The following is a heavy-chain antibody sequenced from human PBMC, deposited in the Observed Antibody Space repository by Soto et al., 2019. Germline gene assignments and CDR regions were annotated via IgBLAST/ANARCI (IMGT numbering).Heavy chain of an antibody. Sequence: QVQLVESGGGVVQPGRSLRLSCAASGFTFSSYGMHWVRQAPGKGLEWVAVISYDGSNKYYADSVKGRFTISRDNSKNTLYLQMNTLRAEDTAVYYCANPLDPAYYYGMAVWGQGTTVTVSS. V-gene: IGHV3-30*18. CDR1: GFTFSSYG. D-gene: IGHD2-2*01. J-gene: IGHJ6*02. CDR2: ISYDGSNK. CDR3: ANPLDPAYYYGMAV.